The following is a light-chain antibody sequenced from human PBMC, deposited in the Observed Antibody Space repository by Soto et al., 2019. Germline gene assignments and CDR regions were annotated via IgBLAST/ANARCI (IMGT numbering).Light chain of an antibody. CDR1: QSVSSN. CDR2: DAS. Sequence: EIVMTQSPATLSVSPGERATLSCRASQSVSSNLAWYQQKPGQSPGLLIYDASARATGVPARFSGRGSGTEFTLTISSLQSEDFAVYYCQQYNKWPLTFGQGTRLEIK. J-gene: IGKJ5*01. CDR3: QQYNKWPLT. V-gene: IGKV3-15*01.